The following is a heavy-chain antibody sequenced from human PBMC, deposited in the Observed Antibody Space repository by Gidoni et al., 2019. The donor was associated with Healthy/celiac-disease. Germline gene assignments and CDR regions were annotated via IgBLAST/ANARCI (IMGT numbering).Heavy chain of an antibody. Sequence: VQLVESGGGVVQPGRSLRLSCAASGFTFSSYGMHWVRQAPGKGLEWVAVISYDGSNKYYADSVKGRFTISRDNSKNTLYLQMNSLRAEDTAVYYCAKVNSGGYWGQGTLVTVSS. V-gene: IGHV3-30*18. CDR3: AKVNSGGY. D-gene: IGHD1-26*01. CDR2: ISYDGSNK. CDR1: GFTFSSYG. J-gene: IGHJ4*02.